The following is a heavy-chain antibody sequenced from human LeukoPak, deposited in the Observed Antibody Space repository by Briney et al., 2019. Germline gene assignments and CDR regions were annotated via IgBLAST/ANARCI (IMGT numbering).Heavy chain of an antibody. J-gene: IGHJ6*02. V-gene: IGHV4-61*02. Sequence: PSETLSLTCTVSGGSISSGGYYWSWIRQPAGKGLEWIGRIYTSGSTNYNPSLKSRVTMSVDTSKNQFSLKLSSVTAADTAVYYCARDHAFLLIVGATLDYYGMDVWGQGTTVTVSS. CDR3: ARDHAFLLIVGATLDYYGMDV. CDR1: GGSISSGGYY. D-gene: IGHD1-26*01. CDR2: IYTSGST.